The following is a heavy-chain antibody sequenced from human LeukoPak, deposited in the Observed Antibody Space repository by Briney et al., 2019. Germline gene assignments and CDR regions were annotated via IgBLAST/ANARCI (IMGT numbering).Heavy chain of an antibody. Sequence: PGESLRLSCAASGFTFSNYYMSWVRQAPGKGLEWVSYIISSRSTIYYAASVNGRFTIFRDNAKNSLYLQMNSLRAEDTAVYYCARSRDGSGDYYYYCFDVWGQGTLVTVSS. CDR2: IISSRSTI. CDR3: ARSRDGSGDYYYYCFDV. CDR1: GFTFSNYY. J-gene: IGHJ6*02. V-gene: IGHV3-11*01. D-gene: IGHD3-10*01.